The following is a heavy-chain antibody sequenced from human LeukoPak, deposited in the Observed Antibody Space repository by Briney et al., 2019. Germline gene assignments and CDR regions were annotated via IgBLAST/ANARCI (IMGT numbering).Heavy chain of an antibody. CDR1: GGSISSYY. CDR2: IYYSGST. Sequence: SETLSLTCTVSGGSISSYYWSWIRQPPGKGLEWIGYIYYSGSTNYNPPLKSRVTISVDTSKNQFSLKLSSVTAADTAVYYCARGSDYYDSSPLGTALWYFDYWGQGTLVTVSS. J-gene: IGHJ4*02. CDR3: ARGSDYYDSSPLGTALWYFDY. D-gene: IGHD3-22*01. V-gene: IGHV4-59*01.